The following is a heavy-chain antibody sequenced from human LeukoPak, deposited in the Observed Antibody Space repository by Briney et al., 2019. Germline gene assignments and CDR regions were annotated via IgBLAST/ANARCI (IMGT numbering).Heavy chain of an antibody. J-gene: IGHJ3*02. CDR1: GDSIFSTTYY. D-gene: IGHD5-18*01. CDR3: ARTRVDTAMTHDAFDI. CDR2: IYHSGST. V-gene: IGHV4-39*07. Sequence: PSETLSLTCTVFGDSIFSTTYYWGWIRQPPGKGLEWIGSIYHSGSTYYNPSLKSRVTISVDTSKNQFSLKLSSVTAADTAVYYCARTRVDTAMTHDAFDIWGQGTMVTVSS.